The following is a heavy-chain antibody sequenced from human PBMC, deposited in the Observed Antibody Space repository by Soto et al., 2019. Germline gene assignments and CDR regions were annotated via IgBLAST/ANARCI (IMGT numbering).Heavy chain of an antibody. CDR2: IYYSGST. D-gene: IGHD6-19*01. CDR3: ASYSRGWYAVSY. J-gene: IGHJ4*02. V-gene: IGHV4-61*01. Sequence: QVQLQESGPGLVKPSETLSLTCTVSGGSVSSGSYYWSWIRQPPGKRLEWIGYIYYSGSTNYNPSLRSRVSITVXXSKNQFSLKRSSVTAADTAVYSCASYSRGWYAVSYWGPGTLVTVSS. CDR1: GGSVSSGSYY.